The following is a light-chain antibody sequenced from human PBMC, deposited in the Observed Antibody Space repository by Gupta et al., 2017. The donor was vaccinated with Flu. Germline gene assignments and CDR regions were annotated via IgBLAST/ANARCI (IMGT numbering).Light chain of an antibody. V-gene: IGLV3-1*01. CDR3: QAWDSRLVI. J-gene: IGLJ2*01. Sequence: SYELTQPPSVSVSPGQTASITCSGDKLGDKYASWYQQKSGQSPILVIYQDNKRPSGIPERFSGRNSGNTATLTISGTQAMDEADYYCQAWDSRLVIFGGGTKLTVL. CDR1: KLGDKY. CDR2: QDN.